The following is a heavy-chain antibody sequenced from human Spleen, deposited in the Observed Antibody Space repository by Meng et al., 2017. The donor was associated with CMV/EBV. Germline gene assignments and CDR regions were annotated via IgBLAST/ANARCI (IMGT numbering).Heavy chain of an antibody. CDR1: GFTFSRYS. CDR3: ARGGRSLNY. J-gene: IGHJ4*02. CDR2: ITGSSTYI. D-gene: IGHD2-15*01. Sequence: GESLKISCAASGFTFSRYSMNWVRQAPGKGLEWVSSITGSSTYIYYADSVRGRFTISRDNAKNSLYLQMDSLRAEDTAVYYCARGGRSLNYWGQGTLVTVSS. V-gene: IGHV3-21*04.